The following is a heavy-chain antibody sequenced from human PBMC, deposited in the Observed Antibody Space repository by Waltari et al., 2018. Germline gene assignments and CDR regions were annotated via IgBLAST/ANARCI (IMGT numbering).Heavy chain of an antibody. D-gene: IGHD3-10*01. CDR2: IIPFLGIA. Sequence: QVQLVQSGAEVKKPGSSVKVSCKASGGTVSSYAISWVRQAPGQGLEWRGGIIPFLGIANYSKKFQSRVTITADKSTSTAYMELSRLRSEDTAVYYCAREPGINRMDVWGKGTTVTVSS. V-gene: IGHV1-69*10. CDR1: GGTVSSYA. J-gene: IGHJ6*03. CDR3: AREPGINRMDV.